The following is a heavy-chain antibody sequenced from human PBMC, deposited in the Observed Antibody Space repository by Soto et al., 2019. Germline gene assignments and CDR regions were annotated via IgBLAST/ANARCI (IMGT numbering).Heavy chain of an antibody. V-gene: IGHV4-59*08. CDR3: ARSTRSWFDS. Sequence: PSETLSLTCAVSGGSINNYFWSWIRQPPGRGLEWIGYIYYSGTTNYNPSLKNRVTISLDTSKNQVSLRLSSVTAADTAVYYCARSTRSWFDSWGQGTLVTVSS. CDR2: IYYSGTT. CDR1: GGSINNYF. J-gene: IGHJ5*01.